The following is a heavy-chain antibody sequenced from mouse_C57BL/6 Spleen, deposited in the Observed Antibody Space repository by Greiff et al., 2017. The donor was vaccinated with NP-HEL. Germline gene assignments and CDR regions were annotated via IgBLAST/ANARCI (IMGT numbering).Heavy chain of an antibody. CDR3: ARRGNYVLFAY. D-gene: IGHD2-1*01. CDR2: IYPRDGST. J-gene: IGHJ3*01. CDR1: GYTFTSYD. V-gene: IGHV1-85*01. Sequence: QVQLKQSGPELVKPGASVKLSCKASGYTFTSYDINWVKQRPGQGLEWIGWIYPRDGSTKYNEKFKGKATLTVDTSSSTAYMELHSLTSEDSAVYFCARRGNYVLFAYWGQGTLVTVSA.